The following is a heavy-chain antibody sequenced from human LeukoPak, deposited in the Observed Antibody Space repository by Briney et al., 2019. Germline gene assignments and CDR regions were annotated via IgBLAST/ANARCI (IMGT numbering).Heavy chain of an antibody. CDR3: ARSYYYDSSGYHSPLYFDY. D-gene: IGHD3-22*01. CDR2: ISSSSSYI. CDR1: GFTFSSYS. J-gene: IGHJ4*02. Sequence: GGSLRLSCAASGFTFSSYSMNWVRQAPGKGLEWVSSISSSSSYIYYADSVKGRFTISRDNAKNSLYLQMNSLRAEDTAVYYCARSYYYDSSGYHSPLYFDYWGQGTLVTVSS. V-gene: IGHV3-21*01.